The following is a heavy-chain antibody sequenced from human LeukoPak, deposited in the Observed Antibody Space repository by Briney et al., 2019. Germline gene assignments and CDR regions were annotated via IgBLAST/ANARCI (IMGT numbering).Heavy chain of an antibody. CDR2: IYHSGST. CDR3: ARVVDTAPYYFDY. Sequence: PSETLSLTCDVSGDSITSPNWWSWVRQPPGKGLQWIGEIYHSGSTSYNPSLKSRVTIAVDKSRNRFSLKLTSVIAADTAVYYCARVVDTAPYYFDYWGQGTLVTVSS. CDR1: GDSITSPNW. D-gene: IGHD5-18*01. J-gene: IGHJ4*02. V-gene: IGHV4-4*02.